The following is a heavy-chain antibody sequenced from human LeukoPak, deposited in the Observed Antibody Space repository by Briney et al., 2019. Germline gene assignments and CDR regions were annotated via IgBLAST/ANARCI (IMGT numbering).Heavy chain of an antibody. V-gene: IGHV3-23*01. J-gene: IGHJ4*02. Sequence: PGGSLRLSCAASGFTFSSYAMSWARQAPGKGLEWVSAISGSGGSTYYADSVKGRFTISRDNSKNTLYLQMNSLRAEDTAVYYCANLGAKDSPYYDFWSGYLFWGQGTLVTVSS. CDR1: GFTFSSYA. CDR2: ISGSGGST. D-gene: IGHD3-3*01. CDR3: ANLGAKDSPYYDFWSGYLF.